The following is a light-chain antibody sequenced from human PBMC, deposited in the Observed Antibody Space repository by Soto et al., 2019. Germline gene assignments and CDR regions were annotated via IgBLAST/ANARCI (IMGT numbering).Light chain of an antibody. CDR2: EVS. V-gene: IGLV2-14*01. CDR3: SSYTSSSTDV. CDR1: SSDIGGSNY. Sequence: QSVLTQPASVSGSPGQSITISCTGTSSDIGGSNYVSWYRHHPGKAPKLMIYEVSKRPSGVSNRFSGSKSGNTASLTISGLQAEDEADYYCSSYTSSSTDVFGTGTKHTVL. J-gene: IGLJ1*01.